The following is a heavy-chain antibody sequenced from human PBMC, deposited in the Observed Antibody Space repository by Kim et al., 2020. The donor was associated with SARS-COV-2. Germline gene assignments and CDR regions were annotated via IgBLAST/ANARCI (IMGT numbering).Heavy chain of an antibody. D-gene: IGHD3-16*01. V-gene: IGHV1-3*01. CDR1: GYTFTSYA. CDR3: ARGGLRLGELHI. J-gene: IGHJ3*02. Sequence: ASVKVSCKASGYTFTSYAMHLVRQAPGQRLEWMGWINAGNGNTKYSQKFQGRVTITRDTSASTAYMELSSLRSEDTAVYYCARGGLRLGELHIWGQGTMVTVSS. CDR2: INAGNGNT.